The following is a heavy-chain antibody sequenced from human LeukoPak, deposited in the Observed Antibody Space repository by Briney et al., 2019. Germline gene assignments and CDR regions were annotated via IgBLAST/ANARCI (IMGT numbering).Heavy chain of an antibody. CDR1: GFTFSSYA. CDR2: INGSGAST. Sequence: PGGSLRLSCAASGFTFSSYAMSWVRQAPGKGLEWVSDINGSGASTYYADSVKGRFTISRDNSKNTLYLQMNSLRAEDTAVYYCAKDLRPMVRGVRPPLFDYWGQGTLVTVSS. J-gene: IGHJ4*02. V-gene: IGHV3-23*01. D-gene: IGHD3-10*01. CDR3: AKDLRPMVRGVRPPLFDY.